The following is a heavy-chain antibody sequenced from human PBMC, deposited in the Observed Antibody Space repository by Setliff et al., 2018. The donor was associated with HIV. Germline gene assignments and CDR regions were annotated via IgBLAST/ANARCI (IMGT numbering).Heavy chain of an antibody. D-gene: IGHD7-27*01. J-gene: IGHJ3*02. CDR1: GGSMTGYY. V-gene: IGHV4-59*08. CDR2: IHYSGFA. CDR3: ARHSITLVIGVPERDDAFDI. Sequence: LSLTCTVSGGSMTGYYWSWIRQPPGKGLEWIAYIHYSGFANYNPSLKSRVTISVDTSKNQFSLKLSSVTAADTAVYYCARHSITLVIGVPERDDAFDIWGQGTMVTVSS.